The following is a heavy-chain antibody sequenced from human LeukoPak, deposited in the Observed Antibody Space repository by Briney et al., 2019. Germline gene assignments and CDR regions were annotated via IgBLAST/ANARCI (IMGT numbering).Heavy chain of an antibody. CDR2: IWYDGSNK. CDR3: ARGLRDWNDGRDYFDY. CDR1: GFTFSSYG. Sequence: GRSLRLSCAASGFTFSSYGMRWVRQAPGKGLEWVAVIWYDGSNKYYADSVKGRFTISRDNSKNTLYLQMNSLRAEDTAVYYCARGLRDWNDGRDYFDYWGQGTLVTVSS. D-gene: IGHD1-1*01. V-gene: IGHV3-33*01. J-gene: IGHJ4*02.